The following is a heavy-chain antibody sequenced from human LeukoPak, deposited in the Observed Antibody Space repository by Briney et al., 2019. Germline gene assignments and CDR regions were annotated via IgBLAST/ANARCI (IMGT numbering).Heavy chain of an antibody. D-gene: IGHD3-22*01. CDR2: IYYSGST. V-gene: IGHV4-59*01. CDR1: GGSISSYY. CDR3: ARHRYYYDGSGYYYQP. Sequence: SETLSLTCAASGGSISSYYWSWIRQPPGKGLEWIGYIYYSGSTNYNPSLKSRVTISVDTSKNQFSLKLSSVTAADTAVYYCARHRYYYDGSGYYYQPWGQGTLVTVSS. J-gene: IGHJ5*02.